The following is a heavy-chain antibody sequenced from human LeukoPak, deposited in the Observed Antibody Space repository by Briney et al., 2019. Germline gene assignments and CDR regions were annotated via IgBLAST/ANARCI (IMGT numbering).Heavy chain of an antibody. CDR1: GFSLTTTGVG. V-gene: IGHV2-5*02. D-gene: IGHD4-17*01. J-gene: IGHJ4*02. CDR2: IYWDDDK. Sequence: SGPTLVNPTQTLTLTCTFSGFSLTTTGVGVGWVRQPPGKALEWLALIYWDDDKYYRPPLRSRLTITKDTSKNQVVLTLTHVDPVDTGTYYCAHSPSDYGDFDFWGQGSLVTVSS. CDR3: AHSPSDYGDFDF.